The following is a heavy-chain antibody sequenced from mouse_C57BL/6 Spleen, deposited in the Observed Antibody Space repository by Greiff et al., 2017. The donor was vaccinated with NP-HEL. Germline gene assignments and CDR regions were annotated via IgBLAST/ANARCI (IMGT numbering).Heavy chain of an antibody. D-gene: IGHD1-1*01. V-gene: IGHV1-82*01. CDR2: IYRGDGDT. CDR3: AKSSYYYGSSYHFDY. Sequence: QVHVKQSGPELVKPGASVKISCKASGYAFSSSWMNWVKQRPGKGLEWIGRIYRGDGDTNYNGKFKGKATLTADKSSSTAYMQLSSLTSEDSAVYFCAKSSYYYGSSYHFDYWGQGTTLTVSS. CDR1: GYAFSSSW. J-gene: IGHJ2*01.